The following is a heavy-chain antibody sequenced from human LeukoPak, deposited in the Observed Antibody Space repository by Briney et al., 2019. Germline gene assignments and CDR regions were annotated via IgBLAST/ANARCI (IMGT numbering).Heavy chain of an antibody. V-gene: IGHV3-7*03. CDR2: IKQDGSEK. CDR3: AKEPLDSSGYDF. J-gene: IGHJ4*02. D-gene: IGHD3-22*01. Sequence: GGSLRLSCAASGFTFSSYGMSWVRQAPGKGLEWVANIKQDGSEKYYVDSVKGRFTISRDNSKNTLYLQMNSLRAEDTAVYYCAKEPLDSSGYDFGGQGTLVTVSS. CDR1: GFTFSSYG.